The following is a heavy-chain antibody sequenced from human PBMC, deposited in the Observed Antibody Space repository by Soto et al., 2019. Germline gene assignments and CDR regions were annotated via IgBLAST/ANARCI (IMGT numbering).Heavy chain of an antibody. CDR1: GFTFGDSY. Sequence: GGSLRLSCAGSGFTFGDSYMSWIRQAPGKGLEWLSYISPGSRYPAYADSVKGRFTISRDNAKRSLYLQMMSLTAEDTAIYYCVRGGGGGLIDPWGQGTMVTVSS. V-gene: IGHV3-11*06. J-gene: IGHJ5*02. CDR3: VRGGGGGLIDP. CDR2: ISPGSRYP. D-gene: IGHD2-15*01.